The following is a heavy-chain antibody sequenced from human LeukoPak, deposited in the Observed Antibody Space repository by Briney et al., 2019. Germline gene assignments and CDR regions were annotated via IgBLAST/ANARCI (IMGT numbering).Heavy chain of an antibody. CDR2: INPNSGGT. Sequence: ASVKVSCKASGYTFTGCYMHWVRQAPGQGLEWMGWINPNSGGTNYAQKFQGRVTMTRDPSISTAYMELSRLSSDDTAVYYCARDHFDFWSGYSATYFDYWGQGTLVTVSS. CDR3: ARDHFDFWSGYSATYFDY. D-gene: IGHD3-3*01. V-gene: IGHV1-2*02. CDR1: GYTFTGCY. J-gene: IGHJ4*02.